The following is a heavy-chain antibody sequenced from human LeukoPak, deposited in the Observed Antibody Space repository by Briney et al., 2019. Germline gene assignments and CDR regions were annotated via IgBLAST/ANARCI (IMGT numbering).Heavy chain of an antibody. CDR2: FHNSRTT. D-gene: IGHD3-10*01. Sequence: SESPSLTCTVSCGSLSGLFRDSVRPPPREGLEWIGYFHNSRTTSYNPSLTGRVTISVDTAMDQISLKLNSVTAADTAVYYCARGHLGLSPWGQGTLVTVSS. CDR3: ARGHLGLSP. CDR1: CGSLSGLF. J-gene: IGHJ5*02. V-gene: IGHV4-59*01.